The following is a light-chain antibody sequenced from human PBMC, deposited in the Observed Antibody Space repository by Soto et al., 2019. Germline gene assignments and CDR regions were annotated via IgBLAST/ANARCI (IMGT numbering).Light chain of an antibody. CDR3: QQSDQWWT. CDR1: QSINTN. Sequence: TVMALSPGTLSVSPGERATFSCRASQSINTNLAWFQLKPGQAPRLLIYGASISAAGIPVRFSGSGSGTEFSLTISSLQSEDFGVFFCQQSDQWWTFGQGTKVDIK. J-gene: IGKJ1*01. CDR2: GAS. V-gene: IGKV3-15*01.